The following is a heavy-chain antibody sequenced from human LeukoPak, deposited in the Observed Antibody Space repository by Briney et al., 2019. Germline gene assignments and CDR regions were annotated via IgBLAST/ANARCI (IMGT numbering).Heavy chain of an antibody. J-gene: IGHJ4*02. CDR2: IYYSGST. CDR3: ASTGGYGYDY. V-gene: IGHV4-59*01. D-gene: IGHD5-18*01. Sequence: LEWIGYIYYSGSTNYNPSLKSRVTISVDTSKNQFSLKLSSVTAADTAVYYCASTGGYGYDYWGQGTLVTVSS.